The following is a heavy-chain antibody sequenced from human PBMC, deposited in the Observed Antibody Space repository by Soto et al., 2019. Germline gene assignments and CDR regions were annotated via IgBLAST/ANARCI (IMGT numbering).Heavy chain of an antibody. CDR2: IIPILGIA. Sequence: SVKVSCKASGGTFSSYTISWVRQAPGQGLEWMGRIIPILGIANYAQKFQGRVTITADKSTSTAYMELSSLRSEDTAVYYCASLERPWIAAEESDAFDIWGQGTMVTVSS. D-gene: IGHD6-13*01. J-gene: IGHJ3*02. CDR1: GGTFSSYT. CDR3: ASLERPWIAAEESDAFDI. V-gene: IGHV1-69*02.